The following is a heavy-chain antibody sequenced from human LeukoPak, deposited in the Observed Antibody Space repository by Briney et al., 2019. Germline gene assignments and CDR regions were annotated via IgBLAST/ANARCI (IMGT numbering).Heavy chain of an antibody. CDR2: INPNSGGT. D-gene: IGHD4-17*01. Sequence: ASVKVSCKASGYTFSDYYVHWVRQAPGQGLEWMGWINPNSGGTNYVQKFQGRVTMTRDTSISTAYMELSRLRSDDTAVYYCARAAVNSIDWFDPWGQGTLATVSS. V-gene: IGHV1-2*02. CDR3: ARAAVNSIDWFDP. CDR1: GYTFSDYY. J-gene: IGHJ5*02.